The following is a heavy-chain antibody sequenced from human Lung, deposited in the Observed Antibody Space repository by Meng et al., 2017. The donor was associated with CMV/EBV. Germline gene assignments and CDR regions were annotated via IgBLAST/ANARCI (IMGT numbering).Heavy chain of an antibody. CDR3: AKDLGGDAYYDFWSGPPPPGFDY. D-gene: IGHD3-3*01. Sequence: GESXKISCAASGFTFSSYGMHWVRQAPGKGLEWVAFIRYDGSNKYYADSVKGRFTISRDNSKNTLYLQMNSLRAEDTAVYYCAKDLGGDAYYDFWSGPPPPGFDYXGQGXLVTVSS. CDR1: GFTFSSYG. J-gene: IGHJ4*02. V-gene: IGHV3-30*02. CDR2: IRYDGSNK.